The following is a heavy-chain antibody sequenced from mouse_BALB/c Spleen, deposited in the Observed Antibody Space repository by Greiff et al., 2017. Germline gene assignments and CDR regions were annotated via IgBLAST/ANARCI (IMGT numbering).Heavy chain of an antibody. D-gene: IGHD2-1*01. CDR1: GYAFSSYW. Sequence: QVQLQQSGAELVRPGSSVKISCKASGYAFSSYWMNWVKQRPGQGLEWIGQIYPGDGDTNYNGKFKGKATLTADKSSSTAYMQLSSLTSEDSAVYFCARGGDVNYEGLGAMDYWGQGTSVTVSS. V-gene: IGHV1-80*01. J-gene: IGHJ4*01. CDR3: ARGGDVNYEGLGAMDY. CDR2: IYPGDGDT.